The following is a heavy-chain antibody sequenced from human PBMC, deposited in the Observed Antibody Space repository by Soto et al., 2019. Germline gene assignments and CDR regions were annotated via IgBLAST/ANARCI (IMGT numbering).Heavy chain of an antibody. J-gene: IGHJ3*02. Sequence: EVQLVESGGGLVQPGGSLRLSCAASGFTFSSYSMNWVRQAPGKGLEWVSYISSSSTIYYADSVKGRFTISRDNAKNLLYLQMNSLRDEDTAVYYCARGRGEWELGWVDAFDIWGQGTMVTVSS. CDR2: ISSSSTI. V-gene: IGHV3-48*02. CDR3: ARGRGEWELGWVDAFDI. D-gene: IGHD1-26*01. CDR1: GFTFSSYS.